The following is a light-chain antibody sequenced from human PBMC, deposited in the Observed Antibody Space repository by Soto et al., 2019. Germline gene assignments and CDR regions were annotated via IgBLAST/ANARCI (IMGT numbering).Light chain of an antibody. Sequence: QSALTQPPSVSGSPGQSVAISCTGTSSDVGSYNRVSWYQQPPGAAPKLMIYEVSNRPSGVPVRFSGSKSGNTASLTISGLQAEDEADYYCNSYTGSSTYVFGTGTKLTVL. CDR1: SSDVGSYNR. V-gene: IGLV2-18*02. CDR3: NSYTGSSTYV. J-gene: IGLJ1*01. CDR2: EVS.